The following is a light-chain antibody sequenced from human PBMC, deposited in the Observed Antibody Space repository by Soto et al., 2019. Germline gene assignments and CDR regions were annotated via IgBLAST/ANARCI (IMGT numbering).Light chain of an antibody. V-gene: IGLV2-14*03. CDR3: SSYTSSSTLV. CDR2: DVN. Sequence: QSALTQPASVSGSPGQSITISCTGTSSDVCGYNYVSWYQQHPGKAPKLMIYDVNNRPSGVSYRFSGSKSGNTASLTISGLQAEDEADYYCSSYTSSSTLVFGTGTKLTVL. CDR1: SSDVCGYNY. J-gene: IGLJ1*01.